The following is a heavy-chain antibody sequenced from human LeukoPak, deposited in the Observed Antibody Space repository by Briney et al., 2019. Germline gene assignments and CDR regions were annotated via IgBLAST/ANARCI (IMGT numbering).Heavy chain of an antibody. D-gene: IGHD4-17*01. V-gene: IGHV3-20*04. J-gene: IGHJ4*02. CDR2: INWNGGST. CDR1: GFTFDDYG. Sequence: GGSLRLSCAASGFTFDDYGMSWVRQAPGKGLEWVSGINWNGGSTGYADSVKGRFTISRDNAKNSLYLQMNSLRAEDTAVYYCARGTTVTTSNLFGYWGQGTLVTVSS. CDR3: ARGTTVTTSNLFGY.